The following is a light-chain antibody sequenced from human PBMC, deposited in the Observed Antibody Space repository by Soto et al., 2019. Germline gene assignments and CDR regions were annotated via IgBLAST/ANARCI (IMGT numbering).Light chain of an antibody. CDR3: QQYNNWPET. Sequence: EIVMTQSPATLSVSPGERATLSCRASQSVSSKLAWYQQKPGQAPRLLIYVASTRATGIPARFSGSGSGTEFTLTISSLQSEDFAVYYCQQYNNWPETFGQGTKV. CDR1: QSVSSK. J-gene: IGKJ1*01. V-gene: IGKV3-15*01. CDR2: VAS.